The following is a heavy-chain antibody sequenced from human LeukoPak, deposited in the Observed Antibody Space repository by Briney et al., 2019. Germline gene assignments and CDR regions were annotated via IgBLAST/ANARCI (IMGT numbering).Heavy chain of an antibody. CDR2: IYTTGSS. D-gene: IGHD3-10*01. J-gene: IGHJ6*02. CDR1: GGSISGINYY. Sequence: PSETLSLTCTVSGGSISGINYYWNWIRQPAGKGLEWIGRIYTTGSSNYNPSLKSRVTISVDTSNNQFSLKLSSVTAADTAVYYCARVSPSGVWDVWGQGTTVTVSS. CDR3: ARVSPSGVWDV. V-gene: IGHV4-61*02.